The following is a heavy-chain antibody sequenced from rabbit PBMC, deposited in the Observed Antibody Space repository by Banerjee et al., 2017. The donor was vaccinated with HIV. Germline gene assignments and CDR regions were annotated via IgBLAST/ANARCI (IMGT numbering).Heavy chain of an antibody. CDR2: IYAGSSGST. CDR1: GFSFSSSYY. V-gene: IGHV1S45*01. D-gene: IGHD7-1*01. CDR3: ARRGYAGYAIYGAANRGYFNL. Sequence: QEQLEESGGDLVKPGASLTLTCTASGFSFSSSYYMYWVRQAPGKGLEWIAWIYAGSSGSTYYASWAKGRFTISKTSSTTVTLQMTSLTAADTATYFCARRGYAGYAIYGAANRGYFNLWGQGTLVTVS. J-gene: IGHJ4*01.